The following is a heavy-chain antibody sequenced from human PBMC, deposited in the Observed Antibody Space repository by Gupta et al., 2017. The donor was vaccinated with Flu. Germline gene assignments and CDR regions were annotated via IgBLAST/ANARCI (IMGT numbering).Heavy chain of an antibody. J-gene: IGHJ2*01. CDR2: INHSGST. Sequence: QVQLQQWGAGLLKPSETLSLTCAVYGGSFSGYYWSWIRQPPGKGLEWIGEINHSGSTNYNPSLKSRVTISVDTSKNQFSLKLSSVTAADTAVYYCARGRYWIRGRDGYNPHGWYFDLWGRGTLVTVSS. CDR1: GGSFSGYY. D-gene: IGHD2-8*02. V-gene: IGHV4-34*01. CDR3: ARGRYWIRGRDGYNPHGWYFDL.